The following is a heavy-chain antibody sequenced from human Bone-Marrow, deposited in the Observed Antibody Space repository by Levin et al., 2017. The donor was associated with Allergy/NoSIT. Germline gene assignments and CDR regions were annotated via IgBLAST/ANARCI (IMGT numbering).Heavy chain of an antibody. CDR2: ISRSSSTI. D-gene: IGHD2-2*01. J-gene: IGHJ4*02. CDR3: ARPDCSGTSCYYFFDS. CDR1: GFTFSRYS. Sequence: ASVKVSCAASGFTFSRYSMNWVRQAPGRGLEWVSYISRSSSTISYADSVKGRFTISRDNAKNSLYLQMNSLRDEDTAVYYCARPDCSGTSCYYFFDSWGQGTLVTVSS. V-gene: IGHV3-48*02.